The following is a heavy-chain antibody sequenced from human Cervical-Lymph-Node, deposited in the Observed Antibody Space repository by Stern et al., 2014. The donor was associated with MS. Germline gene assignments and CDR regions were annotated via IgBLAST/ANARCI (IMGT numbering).Heavy chain of an antibody. CDR2: ITPVFGTT. D-gene: IGHD1-26*01. J-gene: IGHJ4*02. CDR3: ARGGGLVGYFDY. Sequence: QVQQVQSGAEVKKPGSSVKVYCKASGDTFSSYAINWVRQGPGQGLAWMGGITPVFGTTNYAQKFQGRVTITADKSTNTAYMELMTLRSEDTAVYYCARGGGLVGYFDYWGQGTLVSVSS. V-gene: IGHV1-69*06. CDR1: GDTFSSYA.